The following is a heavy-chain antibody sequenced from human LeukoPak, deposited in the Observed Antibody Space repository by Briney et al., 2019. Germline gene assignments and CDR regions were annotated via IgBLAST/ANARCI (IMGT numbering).Heavy chain of an antibody. J-gene: IGHJ4*02. D-gene: IGHD6-13*01. CDR3: ARDFRYSSSGDVIDY. CDR1: GFTFSSYG. CDR2: IWYDGSNK. Sequence: GGSLRLSCAASGFTFSSYGMHWVRQAPGKGLEWVAVIWYDGSNKYYADSVKGRFTISRDNSKNTLYLQMNSLTAEGTAVYYCARDFRYSSSGDVIDYWGQGTLVTVSS. V-gene: IGHV3-33*01.